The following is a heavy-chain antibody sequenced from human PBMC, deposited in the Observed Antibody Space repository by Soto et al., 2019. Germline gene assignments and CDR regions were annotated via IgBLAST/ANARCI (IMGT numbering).Heavy chain of an antibody. D-gene: IGHD7-27*01. Sequence: PEGSLRLSCAASGCSLSISPMHCGRQPPGNWPWWEALISYDRTNKFYADSVTGRFTISRDNSKSTLYLQVDSLRPEDAAVYYCARDPKTSGGQHWAFNYFDSWGQGTLVTVSS. V-gene: IGHV3-30-3*01. CDR3: ARDPKTSGGQHWAFNYFDS. CDR1: GCSLSISP. CDR2: ISYDRTNK. J-gene: IGHJ4*02.